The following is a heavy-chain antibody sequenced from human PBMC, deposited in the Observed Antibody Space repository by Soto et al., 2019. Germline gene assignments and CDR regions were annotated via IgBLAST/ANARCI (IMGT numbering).Heavy chain of an antibody. Sequence: EVQLMESGGGLVKPGGSLRLSCAASGFTCSSYTMIWVRQAPGKGLEWVSSISSSSSYIYYADSVKGRFTISRDNAKNSLYLQMNSLRAEDTAVYYCARFGYTTEAHWGQGTLVTVSS. CDR1: GFTCSSYT. J-gene: IGHJ4*02. V-gene: IGHV3-21*01. CDR2: ISSSSSYI. D-gene: IGHD5-12*01. CDR3: ARFGYTTEAH.